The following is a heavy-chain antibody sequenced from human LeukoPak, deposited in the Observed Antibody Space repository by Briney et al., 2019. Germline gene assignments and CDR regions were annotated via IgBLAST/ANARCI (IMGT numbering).Heavy chain of an antibody. D-gene: IGHD3-10*01. CDR3: TRGREGNYGLFDS. Sequence: PGGSLRLSCAASGFSFNSYWMHWVRQAPGSRLVWVSRISNDGRSTSFADSVKGRFTISRDNAKNTLYLQMNSLSAEDTAVYYCTRGREGNYGLFDSWGQGTLVTVSS. CDR2: ISNDGRST. J-gene: IGHJ4*02. CDR1: GFSFNSYW. V-gene: IGHV3-74*01.